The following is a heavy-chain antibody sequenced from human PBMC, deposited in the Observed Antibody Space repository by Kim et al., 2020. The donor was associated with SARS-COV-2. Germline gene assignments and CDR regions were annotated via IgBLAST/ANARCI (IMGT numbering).Heavy chain of an antibody. Sequence: ASVKVSCKASGYTFTGYYMHWVRQAPGQGLEWMGWINPNSGGTNYARKFQGRVTMTRDTSISTAYMELSRLRSDDTAVYSCARDPGQWLVYQYGMDVWGQGTTVTVSS. CDR3: ARDPGQWLVYQYGMDV. V-gene: IGHV1-2*02. CDR2: INPNSGGT. J-gene: IGHJ6*02. CDR1: GYTFTGYY. D-gene: IGHD6-19*01.